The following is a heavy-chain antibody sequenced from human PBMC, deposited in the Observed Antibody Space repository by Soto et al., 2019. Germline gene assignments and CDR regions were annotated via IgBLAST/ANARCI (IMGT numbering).Heavy chain of an antibody. CDR2: IRGSGSST. CDR1: GLTFRSYA. Sequence: VQLLQSGGGLVQPGGSLRLSCAASGLTFRSYAMSWVRQAPGKGLEWISDIRGSGSSTNYVDSVKGRFTISRDQSKNTVYLQMNSLRAEDTGIYYCAKAGFSSGWYDFWGQGTLVTVSS. D-gene: IGHD6-19*01. CDR3: AKAGFSSGWYDF. J-gene: IGHJ4*02. V-gene: IGHV3-23*01.